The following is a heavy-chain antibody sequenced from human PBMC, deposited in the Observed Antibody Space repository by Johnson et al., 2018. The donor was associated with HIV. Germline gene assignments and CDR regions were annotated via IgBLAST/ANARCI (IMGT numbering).Heavy chain of an antibody. CDR3: AKELALYSSGYGGDAFDI. CDR1: GFTFSDYY. D-gene: IGHD6-19*01. Sequence: QMLLVESGGGLVKPGGSLRLSCAASGFTFSDYYMSWIRQAPGKGLEWVSYISSSGNTIFYADSVKGRFTISRDNAKNSLFLQMNSLRAEDTAVYYCAKELALYSSGYGGDAFDIWGQGTMVTVSS. J-gene: IGHJ3*02. V-gene: IGHV3-11*04. CDR2: ISSSGNTI.